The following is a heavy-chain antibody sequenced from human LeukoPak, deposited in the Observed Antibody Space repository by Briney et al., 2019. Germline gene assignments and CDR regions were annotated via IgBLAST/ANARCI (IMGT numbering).Heavy chain of an antibody. CDR2: IYYSGST. CDR1: GGSISSYY. J-gene: IGHJ4*02. CDR3: ARETPQEVVAATRAGGYHFDF. V-gene: IGHV4-59*12. Sequence: SETLSLTCTVSGGSISSYYWSWIRQPPGKGLEWIGYIYYSGSTYYNPSLKSRVTISVDTSKNQFSLKLTSVTAADTAVYYCARETPQEVVAATRAGGYHFDFWGQGTLVTVSS. D-gene: IGHD2-15*01.